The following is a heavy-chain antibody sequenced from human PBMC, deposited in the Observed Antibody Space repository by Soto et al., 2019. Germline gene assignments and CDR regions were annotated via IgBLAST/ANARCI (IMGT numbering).Heavy chain of an antibody. Sequence: SETLSLTCTVSGGSISTAYYYWSWIRQHPGKGLEWIGYIYYIGDTNYNPSLKSRVSMSVDTSKNQFSLRLNSVTAADTAVYYCASLPKDIDAWGPGTLVTVAS. CDR1: GGSISTAYYY. V-gene: IGHV4-31*03. CDR2: IYYIGDT. CDR3: ASLPKDIDA. J-gene: IGHJ5*02.